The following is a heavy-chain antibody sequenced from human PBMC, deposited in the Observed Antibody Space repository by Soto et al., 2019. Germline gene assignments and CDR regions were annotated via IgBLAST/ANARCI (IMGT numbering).Heavy chain of an antibody. Sequence: GGSLRLSCSASGFTFSSYAMHWVRQAPGKGLEYVSAISSNGGSTYYADSVKGRFTNSRDNSKNTPYLQMSSLRAEDTAVYYCVKDFWSGISNYYYYGMDVWGQGTTVTVSS. CDR1: GFTFSSYA. D-gene: IGHD3-3*01. V-gene: IGHV3-64D*08. CDR3: VKDFWSGISNYYYYGMDV. CDR2: ISSNGGST. J-gene: IGHJ6*02.